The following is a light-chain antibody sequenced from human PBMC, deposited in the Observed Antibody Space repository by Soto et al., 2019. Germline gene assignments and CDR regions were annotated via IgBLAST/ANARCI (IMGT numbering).Light chain of an antibody. CDR3: SSYKGSSTDVA. CDR2: DVS. V-gene: IGLV2-14*01. CDR1: SSDVGGYNY. J-gene: IGLJ2*01. Sequence: QSALTQPASVSGSPGQSVTISCTGTSSDVGGYNYVSWYQQHPGKAPKLMIYDVSNRPSGVTNRFSGSKSGNTASLTISGRQAEDEDDYYCSSYKGSSTDVAFGGGTKLTVL.